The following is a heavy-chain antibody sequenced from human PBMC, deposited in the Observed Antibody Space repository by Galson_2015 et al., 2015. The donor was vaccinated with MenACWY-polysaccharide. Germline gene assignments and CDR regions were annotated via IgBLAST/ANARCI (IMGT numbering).Heavy chain of an antibody. V-gene: IGHV4-31*03. Sequence: TLSLTCTVSGGFISSGGHYWTWIRQHPEKGLEWIAYIRGSGNSNYNPSLKSRVIISVDTSKNQFSLSLSSVTAEDTAVYYCAKKGGGYDFAPRFDYWGQGTLVIVSS. CDR3: AKKGGGYDFAPRFDY. J-gene: IGHJ4*02. CDR2: IRGSGNS. D-gene: IGHD5-12*01. CDR1: GGFISSGGHY.